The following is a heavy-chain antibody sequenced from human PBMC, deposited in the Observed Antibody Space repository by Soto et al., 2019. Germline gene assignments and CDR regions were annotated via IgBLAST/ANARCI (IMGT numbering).Heavy chain of an antibody. Sequence: GASVKVSCKASGYTFTSYGISWVRQAPGKGHEWMGRINPSGGSTSYAQRFQGRVTMTRDTSTSTVYMELSSLRSEDTAVYYFARAVGITMVRGVLYGMDVWGQGTTVTVSS. CDR2: INPSGGST. CDR1: GYTFTSYG. CDR3: ARAVGITMVRGVLYGMDV. V-gene: IGHV1-46*03. J-gene: IGHJ6*02. D-gene: IGHD3-10*01.